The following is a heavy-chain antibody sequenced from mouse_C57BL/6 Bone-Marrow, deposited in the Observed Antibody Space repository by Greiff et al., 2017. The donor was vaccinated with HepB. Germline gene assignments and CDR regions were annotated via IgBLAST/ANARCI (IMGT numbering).Heavy chain of an antibody. CDR2: ISSGGSYT. CDR3: ARGATVVAPFAY. CDR1: GFTFSSYG. Sequence: SGGDLVKPGGSLKLSCAASGFTFSSYGMSWVRQTPDKRLEWVATISSGGSYTYYPDSVKGRFTISRDNAKNTLYMQMSSLKSEDTAMYYWARGATVVAPFAYWGQGTLVTVSA. J-gene: IGHJ3*01. D-gene: IGHD1-1*01. V-gene: IGHV5-6*01.